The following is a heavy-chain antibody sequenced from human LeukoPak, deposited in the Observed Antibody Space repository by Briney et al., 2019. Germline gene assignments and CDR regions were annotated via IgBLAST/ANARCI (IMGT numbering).Heavy chain of an antibody. V-gene: IGHV1-18*01. CDR3: ARENAEYYYGMDV. D-gene: IGHD1-1*01. CDR2: ISAYNGDT. Sequence: APVKVSCKTSGYIFAHNGISWVRQAPGQGPEWMGWISAYNGDTNYAQNFQGRVTMTRDTSTSTVYMELRSLRSDDTAVYYCARENAEYYYGMDVWGQGTTVTVSS. CDR1: GYIFAHNG. J-gene: IGHJ6*02.